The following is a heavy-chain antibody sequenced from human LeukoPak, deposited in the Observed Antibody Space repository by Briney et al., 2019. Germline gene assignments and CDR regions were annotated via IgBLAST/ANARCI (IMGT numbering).Heavy chain of an antibody. V-gene: IGHV3-21*01. D-gene: IGHD6-13*01. J-gene: IGHJ4*02. CDR2: ISSSSSYI. CDR1: GFTFSSYS. Sequence: GGSLRLSCAASGFTFSSYSMNWVRQAPGKGLEWVSSISSSSSYIYYADSVKGRFTISRDNAKNSLYLQMNSLRAEDTAVYYCARGVLAAAGTLDYWGQGTLVTVSS. CDR3: ARGVLAAAGTLDY.